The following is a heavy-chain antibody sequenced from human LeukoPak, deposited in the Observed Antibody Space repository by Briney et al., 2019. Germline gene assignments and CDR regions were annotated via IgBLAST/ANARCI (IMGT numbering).Heavy chain of an antibody. J-gene: IGHJ4*02. D-gene: IGHD6-19*01. V-gene: IGHV3-23*01. Sequence: PGGSLRLSCAASGFTFSSYAMSWVRQAPGKGLEWVSAISGSGGSTYYADSVKGRFTISRDNSKNTLYLQMNTLRAEDTAICYCAKDGSTAVAGTGDRPFDYWGQGTLVTVSS. CDR2: ISGSGGST. CDR3: AKDGSTAVAGTGDRPFDY. CDR1: GFTFSSYA.